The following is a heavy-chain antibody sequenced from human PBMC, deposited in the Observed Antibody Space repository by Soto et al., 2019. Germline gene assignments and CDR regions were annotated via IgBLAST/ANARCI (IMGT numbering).Heavy chain of an antibody. CDR3: ARRRDGYTDAFDI. CDR2: IYPGDSDT. V-gene: IGHV5-51*01. J-gene: IGHJ3*02. D-gene: IGHD5-12*01. Sequence: GESLNISCKASGYSFTSYWIGWVRQMPGKGLEWMGIIYPGDSDTRYSPSFQGQVTISADKSISTAYLQWSSLKASDTAMYYCARRRDGYTDAFDIWGQGTMVTVSS. CDR1: GYSFTSYW.